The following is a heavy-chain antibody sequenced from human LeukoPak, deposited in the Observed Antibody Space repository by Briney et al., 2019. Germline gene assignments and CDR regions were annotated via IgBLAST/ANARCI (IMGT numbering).Heavy chain of an antibody. Sequence: GRSLRLSCAASGFTFSSYTMHCVRQAPGKGLEWVALISYDGSNKYYADSLKVRFTISRDNSKNTLYLQMNSLRAEDTAVYYCAKLGGGSGSPYYWGQGTLVTVSS. CDR1: GFTFSSYT. V-gene: IGHV3-30*04. CDR2: ISYDGSNK. J-gene: IGHJ4*02. CDR3: AKLGGGSGSPYY. D-gene: IGHD3-10*01.